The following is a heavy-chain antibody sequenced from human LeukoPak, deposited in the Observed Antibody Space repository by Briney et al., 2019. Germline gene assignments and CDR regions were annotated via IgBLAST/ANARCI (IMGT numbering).Heavy chain of an antibody. CDR3: AKVSYGVLDY. D-gene: IGHD4-17*01. CDR2: ISGSGGST. J-gene: IGHJ4*02. V-gene: IGHV3-23*01. Sequence: PGGSLGLSCAASGFTFSSYAMSWVRQTPRKGLEWVSSISGSGGSTYYADAVKGRFAISRDNSKNTLSLQMNSLRAEDTAIYYCAKVSYGVLDYWGQGTLVTVSS. CDR1: GFTFSSYA.